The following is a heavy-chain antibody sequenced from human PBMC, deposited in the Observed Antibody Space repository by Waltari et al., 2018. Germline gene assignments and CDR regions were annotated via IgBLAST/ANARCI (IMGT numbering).Heavy chain of an antibody. CDR3: ARRGRQWLVPRSYWYFDL. Sequence: QVQLQQWGAGLLKPSETLSLTCAVYGGSFSGYYWSWIRQPPGKGLEWIGEINHSGSTNYTPSLKSRVTISVDTSKNQFSLKLSSVTAADTAVYYCARRGRQWLVPRSYWYFDLWGRGTLVTVSS. CDR2: INHSGST. V-gene: IGHV4-34*01. D-gene: IGHD6-19*01. J-gene: IGHJ2*01. CDR1: GGSFSGYY.